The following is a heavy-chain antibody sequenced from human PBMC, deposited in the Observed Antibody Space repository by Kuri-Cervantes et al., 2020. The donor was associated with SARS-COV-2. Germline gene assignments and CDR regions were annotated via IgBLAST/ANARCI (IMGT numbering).Heavy chain of an antibody. J-gene: IGHJ4*02. Sequence: SCAVSGGSISSSNWWSWVRQPPGKGLEGIGEIYHSGSTNYNPSLKSRVTISVDKSKNQFSLKLSSVTAADTAVYYFARSMGYSSSSAHFDYWGQGTLVTVSS. CDR2: IYHSGST. V-gene: IGHV4-4*02. D-gene: IGHD6-6*01. CDR1: GGSISSSNW. CDR3: ARSMGYSSSSAHFDY.